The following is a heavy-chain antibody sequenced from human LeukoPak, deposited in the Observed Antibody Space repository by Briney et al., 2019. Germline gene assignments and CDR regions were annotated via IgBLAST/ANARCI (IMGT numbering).Heavy chain of an antibody. CDR3: ARASHVTIARAGAF. CDR2: IYYTGST. Sequence: PSQTLRLTCTVSGGSINSGDYYWSWIRQPPGKGLEWIGYIYYTGSTYYNPSLKSRVTISVDTSKNQFSLRLSSVTAADTAFYYCARASHVTIARAGAFWGQGPVVTV. D-gene: IGHD6-13*01. V-gene: IGHV4-30-4*01. J-gene: IGHJ4*02. CDR1: GGSINSGDYY.